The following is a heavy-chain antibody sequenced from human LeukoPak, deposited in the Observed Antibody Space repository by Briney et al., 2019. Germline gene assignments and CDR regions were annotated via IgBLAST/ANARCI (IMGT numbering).Heavy chain of an antibody. CDR3: ARLRGEAGTHLSYDY. J-gene: IGHJ4*02. Sequence: GGSLRLSCAASGVTVSSNYMTWVSQAPGKVLEWVSVIYSGGSSFYADSVKGRFTISRDNSKNTLYLQMNSLRVEDTAVYYCARLRGEAGTHLSYDYWGQGTLVTVSS. D-gene: IGHD1-1*01. CDR1: GVTVSSNY. V-gene: IGHV3-66*04. CDR2: IYSGGSS.